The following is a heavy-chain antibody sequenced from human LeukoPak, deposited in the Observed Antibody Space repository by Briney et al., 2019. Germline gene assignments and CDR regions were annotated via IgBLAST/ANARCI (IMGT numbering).Heavy chain of an antibody. CDR1: GDSISSYY. CDR2: IYYSGST. D-gene: IGHD3-9*01. Sequence: PSETLSLTCTVSGDSISSYYWSWIRQPPGKGLEWIGYIYYSGSTNYNPSLKSRVTISVDTSKNQFSLKLSSVTAADTAVYYCASTDYDILTGSEYYFDYWGQGTLVTVSS. CDR3: ASTDYDILTGSEYYFDY. V-gene: IGHV4-59*08. J-gene: IGHJ4*02.